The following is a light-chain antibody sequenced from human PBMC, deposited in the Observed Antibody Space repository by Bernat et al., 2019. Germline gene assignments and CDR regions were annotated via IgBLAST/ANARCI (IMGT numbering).Light chain of an antibody. J-gene: IGKJ2*01. CDR2: GAS. CDR3: QQYGSSPYT. V-gene: IGKV3-20*01. Sequence: EIVLTQSPGTLSLSPGGRATLSCRASQSVSSSYLAWYQQKPGQAPRLLIYGASSRATGIPDRFSGSGSGTDFTLTISRLEPEDFAVYYCQQYGSSPYTFCQGTKLEIK. CDR1: QSVSSSY.